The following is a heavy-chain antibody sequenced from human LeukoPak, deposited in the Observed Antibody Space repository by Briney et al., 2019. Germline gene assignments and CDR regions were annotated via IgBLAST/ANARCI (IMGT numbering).Heavy chain of an antibody. Sequence: SETLSLTCTVSGGSISSYYWSWIRQPAGKGLEWIGRIYTSGSTNYNHSLKSRVTMSVDTSKNQFSLKLSSVTAADTAVYYCARAPVAGSSWYTYYFDYWGQGTLVTVSS. J-gene: IGHJ4*02. CDR3: ARAPVAGSSWYTYYFDY. CDR2: IYTSGST. CDR1: GGSISSYY. D-gene: IGHD6-13*01. V-gene: IGHV4-4*07.